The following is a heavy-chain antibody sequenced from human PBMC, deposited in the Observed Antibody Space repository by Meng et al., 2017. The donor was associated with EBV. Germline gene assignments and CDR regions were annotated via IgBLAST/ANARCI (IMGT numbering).Heavy chain of an antibody. V-gene: IGHV1-69*17. Sequence: QVQFVQAGAEVKKPGASVKVAFKGSDDNFNKFGISWVRQAPGQGLEWMGDITPVFGIANYAESFQGRVTISADTSTRTAYMDLSSLRSDDTAVYYCVRDLWLRIGECVWGQGTLVTVSS. D-gene: IGHD5-12*01. CDR3: VRDLWLRIGECV. CDR1: DDNFNKFG. CDR2: ITPVFGIA. J-gene: IGHJ4*02.